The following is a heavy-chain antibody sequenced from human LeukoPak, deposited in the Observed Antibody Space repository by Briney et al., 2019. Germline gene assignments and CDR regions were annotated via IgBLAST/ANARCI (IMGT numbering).Heavy chain of an antibody. D-gene: IGHD3-9*01. CDR1: GFTFSSYA. CDR3: ARGPGYDILTGYYNYFDY. CDR2: ISGSGGST. Sequence: GGSLRLSCAASGFTFSSYAMSWVRQAPGKGLEWVSAISGSGGSTYYADSVKGRFTISRDNSKNTLYLQMNSLRAEDTAVYYCARGPGYDILTGYYNYFDYWGQGTLVTVSS. V-gene: IGHV3-23*01. J-gene: IGHJ4*02.